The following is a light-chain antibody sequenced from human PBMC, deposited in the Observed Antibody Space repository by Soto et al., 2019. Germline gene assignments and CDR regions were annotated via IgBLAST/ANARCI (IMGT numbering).Light chain of an antibody. V-gene: IGKV3-11*01. CDR3: QQRTNWWA. Sequence: EIVLTQSPATLSLSPGERATLSCRASQSVSSYLAWYQQKPGQAPRLLIYDASNRATGIPARFSGSGSGTDFTLSISSIEPDYFAVYYCQQRTNWWAFGQGTKVDIK. CDR1: QSVSSY. J-gene: IGKJ1*01. CDR2: DAS.